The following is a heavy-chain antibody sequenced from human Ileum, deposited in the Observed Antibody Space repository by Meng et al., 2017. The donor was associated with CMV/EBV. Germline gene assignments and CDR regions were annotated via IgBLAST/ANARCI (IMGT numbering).Heavy chain of an antibody. CDR3: AKDAGTATGLSALDI. J-gene: IGHJ3*02. CDR1: GFSFSSYA. V-gene: IGHV3-23*01. Sequence: GGSLTLSCVASGFSFSSYAMDWVRRAPGKGLEWVSAISTTGDSVYYADSVKGRFIVSRDNSKNTMYLQMNSPRAEDTAVYYCAKDAGTATGLSALDIWGQGAVVTVSS. CDR2: ISTTGDSV. D-gene: IGHD6-13*01.